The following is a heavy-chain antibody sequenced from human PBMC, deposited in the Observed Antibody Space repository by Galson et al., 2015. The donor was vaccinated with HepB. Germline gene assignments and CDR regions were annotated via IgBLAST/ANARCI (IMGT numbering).Heavy chain of an antibody. V-gene: IGHV1-2*06. D-gene: IGHD2-2*01. CDR1: GYTFTGYY. J-gene: IGHJ5*02. Sequence: SVKVSCKASGYTFTGYYMHWVRQAPGQGLEWMGRINPNSGGTNYAQKFQGRVTMTRDTSISTAYMELSRLRSDDTAVYYCARALPAARTEGANWLDPWGQGTLVTVSS. CDR2: INPNSGGT. CDR3: ARALPAARTEGANWLDP.